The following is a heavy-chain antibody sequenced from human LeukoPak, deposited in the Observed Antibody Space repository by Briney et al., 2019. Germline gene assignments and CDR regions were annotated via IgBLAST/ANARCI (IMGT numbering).Heavy chain of an antibody. Sequence: GTSLRLSCAASGFIFSTYGMHWVRQAPGKGLEWVAVVWSGGKNKYYSDSVKGRFTISRDNSKNTLYLEMNSLRAEDTAVYYCAKDGQVGAIGYFDYRDQGTLVTVSS. D-gene: IGHD1-26*01. CDR1: GFIFSTYG. V-gene: IGHV3-33*06. CDR3: AKDGQVGAIGYFDY. J-gene: IGHJ4*02. CDR2: VWSGGKNK.